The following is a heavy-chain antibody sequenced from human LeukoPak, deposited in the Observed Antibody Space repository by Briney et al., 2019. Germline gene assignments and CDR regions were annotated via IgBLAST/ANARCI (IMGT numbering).Heavy chain of an antibody. V-gene: IGHV4-59*01. CDR3: ASKTGGSGSPFDY. Sequence: PETLSLTCSVSGGSISAYYWNWIRQPPEKGLEWIGYVHYTGRTTYNASLKSRVTISVDTSKNQFSLRLRSVTAADTAVYYCASKTGGSGSPFDYWGQGTLVTVSS. J-gene: IGHJ4*02. CDR1: GGSISAYY. CDR2: VHYTGRT. D-gene: IGHD3-10*01.